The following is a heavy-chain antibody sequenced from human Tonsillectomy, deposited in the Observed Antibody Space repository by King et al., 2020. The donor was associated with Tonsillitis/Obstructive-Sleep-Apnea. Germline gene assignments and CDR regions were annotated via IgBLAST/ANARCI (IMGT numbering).Heavy chain of an antibody. V-gene: IGHV1-3*01. CDR2: INAGNGNT. CDR3: AREAVPAANYYYYYYMDV. D-gene: IGHD2-2*01. CDR1: GYTFTSYA. Sequence: QLVQSGAEVKKPGASVKVSCKASGYTFTSYAMHWVRQAPGQRLEWMGWINAGNGNTKYSQKFQGRVTITRDTSASTAYMELSSLRSEDTAVYYYAREAVPAANYYYYYYMDVWGKGTTVTVSS. J-gene: IGHJ6*03.